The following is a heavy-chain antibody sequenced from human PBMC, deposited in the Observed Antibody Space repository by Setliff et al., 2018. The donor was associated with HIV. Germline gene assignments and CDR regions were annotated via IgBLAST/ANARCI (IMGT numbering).Heavy chain of an antibody. CDR3: ARDLDYYGPSEAFDI. CDR1: GFTFSSYE. Sequence: GGSLRLSCAASGFTFSSYEMDWFRQAPGKGLEWVSYITGSSDTIYYADSVKGRFTISRDNAKNSLYLQMNTLRAEDTAVYYCARDLDYYGPSEAFDIWGQGTMVTVSS. CDR2: ITGSSDTI. D-gene: IGHD3-10*01. V-gene: IGHV3-48*03. J-gene: IGHJ3*02.